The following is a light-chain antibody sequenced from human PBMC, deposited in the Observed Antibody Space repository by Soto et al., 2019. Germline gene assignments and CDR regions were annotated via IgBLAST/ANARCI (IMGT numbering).Light chain of an antibody. CDR2: DVI. J-gene: IGLJ2*01. Sequence: QSALTQPASVSGSPGQSITISCTGTSSDVGGYNYVSWYQQHPGKAPKLIIYDVINRPSGVSNRFSGSKSGNTASLTISGLQAEDEAGYYCSSYTSSTTPVVFGGGTQLTVL. CDR3: SSYTSSTTPVV. CDR1: SSDVGGYNY. V-gene: IGLV2-14*03.